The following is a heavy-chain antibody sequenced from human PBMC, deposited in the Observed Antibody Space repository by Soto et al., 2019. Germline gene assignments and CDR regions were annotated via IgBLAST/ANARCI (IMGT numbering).Heavy chain of an antibody. CDR1: GFTFSSYD. CDR3: ARDGLNYYYYGMDV. CDR2: IGTAGDT. V-gene: IGHV3-13*01. J-gene: IGHJ6*02. Sequence: PGGSLRLSCAASGFTFSSYDMHWVRQATGKGLEWVSAIGTAGDTYYPGSVKGRFTISRENAKNSLYLQMNSLRAEDTAVYYCARDGLNYYYYGMDVWGQGTTVTVSS. D-gene: IGHD3-22*01.